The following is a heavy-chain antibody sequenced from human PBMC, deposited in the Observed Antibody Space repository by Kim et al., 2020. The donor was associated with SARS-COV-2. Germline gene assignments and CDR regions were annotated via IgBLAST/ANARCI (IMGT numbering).Heavy chain of an antibody. J-gene: IGHJ4*02. Sequence: GSEKYYVDSVRSRFTISRDNAKNSLYLQMNSLRTEDTAVYYCARARGTDYWGQGTLVTVSS. CDR3: ARARGTDY. V-gene: IGHV3-7*04. D-gene: IGHD3-16*01. CDR2: GSEK.